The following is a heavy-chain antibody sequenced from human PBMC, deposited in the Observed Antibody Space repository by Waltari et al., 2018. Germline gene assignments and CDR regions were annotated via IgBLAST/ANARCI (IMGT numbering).Heavy chain of an antibody. D-gene: IGHD1-1*01. CDR1: GYTFTAYY. CDR2: INANTGDS. Sequence: QVQLVQSGAEVKEPGASVKVSCKTSGYTFTAYYLHWVRQAPGQGLEWMPWINANTGDSKAAQAFQGRVTVTRDTSITTAYLELSGVRSDDTALYYCARETLPGNKIIDYWGQGTLVTVSS. J-gene: IGHJ4*02. V-gene: IGHV1-2*02. CDR3: ARETLPGNKIIDY.